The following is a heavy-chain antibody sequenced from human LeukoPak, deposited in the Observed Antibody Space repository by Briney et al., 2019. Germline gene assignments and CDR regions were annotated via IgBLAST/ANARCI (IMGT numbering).Heavy chain of an antibody. CDR3: AKEEGYYYDSGGYYVEYFQH. CDR2: TSYDESSK. V-gene: IGHV3-30*04. Sequence: GGSLRLSCAASGFTFSSYAMHWVRQAPGKGLEWVAVTSYDESSKFYADSVKGRFTISRDNSKNTLYLQMNSLRAEDTAVYYCAKEEGYYYDSGGYYVEYFQHWGQGTLVTVSS. CDR1: GFTFSSYA. D-gene: IGHD3-22*01. J-gene: IGHJ1*01.